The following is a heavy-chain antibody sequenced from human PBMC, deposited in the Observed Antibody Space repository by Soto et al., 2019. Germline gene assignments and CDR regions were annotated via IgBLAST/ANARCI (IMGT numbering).Heavy chain of an antibody. CDR2: ITTSGGNT. D-gene: IGHD2-8*01. CDR3: AGRYCTNGVCYTNYYYYIDV. CDR1: LFTFSTYA. V-gene: IGHV3-23*01. Sequence: PVWSLRLSCSSSLFTFSTYAMSLVLHSPFKLLEFVSTITTSGGNTYYADSVQGRFTISRDNSKNTLYLQMNSLRAEDTAVYYCAGRYCTNGVCYTNYYYYIDVWGKGTTVTVSS. J-gene: IGHJ6*03.